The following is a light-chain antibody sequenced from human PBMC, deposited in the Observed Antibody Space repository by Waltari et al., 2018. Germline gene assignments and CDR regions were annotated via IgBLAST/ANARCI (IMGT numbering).Light chain of an antibody. J-gene: IGKJ1*01. V-gene: IGKV1-39*01. CDR1: QSISKY. CDR2: SAS. CDR3: QQTYINPPWA. Sequence: DIQLTQSPSSLSATVGDRVTITCRASQSISKYVNWYQQKPGRAPKLLITSASDLQRGVPSRFSGRRSGTEFTLTISGLQLEDFATYYCQQTYINPPWAFGQGTKVEVK.